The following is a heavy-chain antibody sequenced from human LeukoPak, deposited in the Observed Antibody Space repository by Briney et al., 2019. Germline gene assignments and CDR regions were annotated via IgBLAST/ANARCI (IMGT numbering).Heavy chain of an antibody. Sequence: SETLPLTCAVYGGSFSGYYWSWIRQPPGKGLEWIGEINHSGSTNYNPSLKSRVTISLDTSQNQFSLKLTSVAPADTAVYYCARTAKYYYGSETYYFFDYWGQGTLVTVSS. D-gene: IGHD3-10*01. CDR2: INHSGST. J-gene: IGHJ4*02. V-gene: IGHV4-34*01. CDR1: GGSFSGYY. CDR3: ARTAKYYYGSETYYFFDY.